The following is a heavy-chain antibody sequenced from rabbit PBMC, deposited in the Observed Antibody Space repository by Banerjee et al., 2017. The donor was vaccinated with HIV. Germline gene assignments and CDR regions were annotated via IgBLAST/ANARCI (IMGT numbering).Heavy chain of an antibody. Sequence: QEQLVESGGGLVTLGGSLKLSCKASGIDFSGYGISWVRQAPGKGLEWIAYIYPDYGSTDYASWVNGRFTIASDNAQNTVDLQMTSLTAADTATYFCTREGGLWGPGTLVTVS. CDR3: TREGGL. CDR1: GIDFSGYG. J-gene: IGHJ6*01. V-gene: IGHV1S47*01. CDR2: IYPDYGST.